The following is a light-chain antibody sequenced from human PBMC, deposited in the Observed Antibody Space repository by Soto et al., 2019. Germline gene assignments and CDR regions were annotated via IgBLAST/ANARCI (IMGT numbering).Light chain of an antibody. V-gene: IGLV4-69*01. CDR3: QTWGTGIVL. J-gene: IGLJ2*01. Sequence: QSVLTQSPSASASLGASVKLTCTLSSGHSSFAIAWHQQQPEKGPRYLMKLNSDGSHSKGAGIPDRFSGSSSGAERYLTISSLQSEDEADYYCQTWGTGIVLFGGGTQLTVL. CDR2: LNSDGSH. CDR1: SGHSSFA.